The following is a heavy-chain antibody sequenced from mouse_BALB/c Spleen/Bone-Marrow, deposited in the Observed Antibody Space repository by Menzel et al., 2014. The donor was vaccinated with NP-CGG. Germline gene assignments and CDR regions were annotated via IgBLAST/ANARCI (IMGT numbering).Heavy chain of an antibody. D-gene: IGHD4-1*01. V-gene: IGHV5-17*02. Sequence: EVKVVESGGGLVQPGGSRKLSCAASGFTFSSFGMHWVRQAPEKGLEWVAYISSGSSTIFYADTLKGRFTVSRDNPKNTLFLQMTSLRSEDTAMYYCTRGGNWDDFDYWCQGTTLTVSS. CDR2: ISSGSSTI. CDR1: GFTFSSFG. J-gene: IGHJ2*01. CDR3: TRGGNWDDFDY.